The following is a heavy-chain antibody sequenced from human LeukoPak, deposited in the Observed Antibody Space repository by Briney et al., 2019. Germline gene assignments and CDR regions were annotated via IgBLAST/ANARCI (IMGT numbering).Heavy chain of an antibody. CDR3: ARRTNYNDNNWFHL. CDR1: GYSFSNFW. J-gene: IGHJ5*02. V-gene: IGHV5-51*01. CDR2: IYPGDSDT. D-gene: IGHD3-22*01. Sequence: GGSPRLSCKGSGYSFSNFWIGWVRQMPGKGLEWMGIIYPGDSDTRYSPSFQGQVTISVDKSINTAYLHWSIPKASDTAMYYCARRTNYNDNNWFHLWGQGTLVTVSS.